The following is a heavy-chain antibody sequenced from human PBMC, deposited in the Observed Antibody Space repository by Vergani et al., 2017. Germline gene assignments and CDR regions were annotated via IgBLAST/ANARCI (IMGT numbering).Heavy chain of an antibody. V-gene: IGHV1-69*12. Sequence: QVHLVQSGAEVKKPWSSVKVSCQASGDRFSGYAFNWVRQSPGQGLEWMGGIIPIFGTTNYAQKFQGRVTITADESKSTAYMELGRLRSEDTAVYFCARAEVLDFGDYAHFNYWGQGTLVTVSS. CDR1: GDRFSGYA. CDR3: ARAEVLDFGDYAHFNY. CDR2: IIPIFGTT. J-gene: IGHJ4*02. D-gene: IGHD4-17*01.